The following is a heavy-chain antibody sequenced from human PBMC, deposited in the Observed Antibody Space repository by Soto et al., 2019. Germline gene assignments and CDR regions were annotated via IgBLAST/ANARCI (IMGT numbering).Heavy chain of an antibody. V-gene: IGHV3-23*01. D-gene: IGHD2-15*01. CDR2: ITGSGATT. J-gene: IGHJ4*02. Sequence: EVPLLESGGALVQPGGSLRLSCAASGFTFSNYVMSWVRQAPGKGLEWVSSITGSGATTYYADSVKGRFTISRDNSKNTLYLQMNSLRTEDTAVYYCTTGRAASTQFDYWGQGTLVTVSS. CDR1: GFTFSNYV. CDR3: TTGRAASTQFDY.